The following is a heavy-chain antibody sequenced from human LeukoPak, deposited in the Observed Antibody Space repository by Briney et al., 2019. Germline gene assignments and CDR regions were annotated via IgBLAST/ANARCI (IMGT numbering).Heavy chain of an antibody. Sequence: GGSLRLSCAASGFTFSSYSMNWVRQAPGKGLEWVSSISSSSSYIYYADSVKGRFTIFRDNAKNSLYLQMNSLRAEDTAVYYCARDFASGRVLLDYWGQGTLVTVSS. CDR3: ARDFASGRVLLDY. D-gene: IGHD2-15*01. CDR1: GFTFSSYS. V-gene: IGHV3-21*01. CDR2: ISSSSSYI. J-gene: IGHJ4*02.